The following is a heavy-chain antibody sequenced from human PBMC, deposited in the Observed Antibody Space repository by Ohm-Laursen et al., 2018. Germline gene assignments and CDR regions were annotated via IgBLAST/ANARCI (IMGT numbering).Heavy chain of an antibody. V-gene: IGHV4-31*03. Sequence: TLSLTCTVSGGSISSGGYYWSWIRQHPGKGLEWIGYIYYSGSTYYNPSLKSRVTISVDTSKNQFSLKLSSVTAADTAVYYCARNPYNWNAGGNTDVWGQGTTVTVSS. D-gene: IGHD1-1*01. CDR3: ARNPYNWNAGGNTDV. J-gene: IGHJ6*02. CDR2: IYYSGST. CDR1: GGSISSGGYY.